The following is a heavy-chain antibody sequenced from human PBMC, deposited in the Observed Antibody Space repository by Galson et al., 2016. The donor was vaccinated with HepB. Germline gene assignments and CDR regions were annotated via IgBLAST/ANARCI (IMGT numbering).Heavy chain of an antibody. V-gene: IGHV3-74*01. CDR2: IRGNGGAP. CDR3: ARDHGGYNSMDY. CDR1: GFTFSSYW. J-gene: IGHJ4*02. D-gene: IGHD5-24*01. Sequence: SLRLSCAASGFTFSSYWMHWVRQAPGKGLVWVSRIRGNGGAPSYADSVRGRFTISGDNAKNTLYLQMNSLRVEDTAVYYCARDHGGYNSMDYWGQGTLVTVSS.